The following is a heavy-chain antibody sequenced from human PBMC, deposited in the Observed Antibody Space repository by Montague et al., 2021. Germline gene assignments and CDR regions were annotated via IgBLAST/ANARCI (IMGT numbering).Heavy chain of an antibody. D-gene: IGHD6-19*01. Sequence: SETLSLTCNVSGGSVSTGNYYWTWIWQPPGKELEWIGYIYYTGSSKYNPSLESRVTISISTSKKQFTLKLSSVTAADTAVYYCARGQWLVPYYLDSWGQGTLVTVSS. CDR3: ARGQWLVPYYLDS. V-gene: IGHV4-61*01. J-gene: IGHJ4*02. CDR1: GGSVSTGNYY. CDR2: IYYTGSS.